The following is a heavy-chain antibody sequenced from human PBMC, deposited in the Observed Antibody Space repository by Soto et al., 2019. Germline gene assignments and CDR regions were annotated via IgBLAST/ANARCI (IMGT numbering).Heavy chain of an antibody. CDR3: VRGDDRFD. CDR2: ISKSSSLI. D-gene: IGHD3-10*01. CDR1: GFIFSSFT. V-gene: IGHV3-21*01. Sequence: PGGSLRLSCVGSGFIFSSFTMTWVRQAPGMGLQYLASISKSSSLIYYADSVRGRFIISRDNSKYSVFLQMYSLRAEDTAMYYCVRGDDRFDWGQGALVTVSS. J-gene: IGHJ4*02.